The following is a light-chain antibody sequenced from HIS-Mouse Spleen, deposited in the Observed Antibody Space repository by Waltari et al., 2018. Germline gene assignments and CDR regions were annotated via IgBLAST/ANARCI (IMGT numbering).Light chain of an antibody. CDR1: QSILHSHGYNY. V-gene: IGKV2-28*01. Sequence: DIVMTQSPLSLPVTPGEPASISCRSSQSILHSHGYNYLDWYLQKPGHSPQLLIYLGSNRASGVPDRFSGSGSGTDFTLKISRVEAEDVGVYYCMQALQTPRTFGQGTKVEIK. CDR2: LGS. J-gene: IGKJ1*01. CDR3: MQALQTPRT.